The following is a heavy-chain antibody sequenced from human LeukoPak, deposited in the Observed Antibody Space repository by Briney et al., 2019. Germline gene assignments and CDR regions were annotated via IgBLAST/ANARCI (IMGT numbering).Heavy chain of an antibody. J-gene: IGHJ4*02. D-gene: IGHD6-19*01. CDR3: ARDLTIAVAVPGY. Sequence: ASVKVSCKASGYTFSGYYIHWVRQAPGQGLEWMGWINPNSGDTNYAQIFQGRVTMTRDTSISTAYMELSSLRSDDTAVFYCARDLTIAVAVPGYWGQGTLVTVSS. CDR2: INPNSGDT. V-gene: IGHV1-2*02. CDR1: GYTFSGYY.